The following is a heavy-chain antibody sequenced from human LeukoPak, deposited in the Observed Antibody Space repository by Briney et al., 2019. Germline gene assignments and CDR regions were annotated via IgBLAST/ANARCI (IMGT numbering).Heavy chain of an antibody. CDR1: GGSISSYY. CDR2: IYYSGST. D-gene: IGHD6-19*01. J-gene: IGHJ5*02. Sequence: SETLSLTCTVSGGSISSYYWSWIRQPPGKGLEWIGYIYYSGSTNYNPSLKSRVTISVDTSKNQFSLKLSSVTAADTAVYYCARHSQGEQWLVRFSGWFDPWGQGTLVTVSS. V-gene: IGHV4-59*08. CDR3: ARHSQGEQWLVRFSGWFDP.